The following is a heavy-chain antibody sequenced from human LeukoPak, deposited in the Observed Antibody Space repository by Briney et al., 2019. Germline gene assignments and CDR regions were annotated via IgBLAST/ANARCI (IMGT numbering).Heavy chain of an antibody. CDR2: ISSSSSYI. Sequence: SGGSLGLSCATSGFTFSSYWMSWVRQAPGKGLEWVSSISSSSSYIYYADSMKGRFTMSRDNAKNSLYLQMNSLRAEDTAVYYCARDRESYCTGGSCYSTGDYWGQGTLVTVSS. CDR3: ARDRESYCTGGSCYSTGDY. J-gene: IGHJ4*02. D-gene: IGHD2-15*01. V-gene: IGHV3-21*01. CDR1: GFTFSSYW.